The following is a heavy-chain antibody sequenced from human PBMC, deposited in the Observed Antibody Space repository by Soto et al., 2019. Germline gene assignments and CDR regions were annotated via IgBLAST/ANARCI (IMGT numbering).Heavy chain of an antibody. J-gene: IGHJ5*02. D-gene: IGHD3-16*01. CDR1: GFTFSSYA. CDR2: ISGSGGST. V-gene: IGHV3-23*01. Sequence: GGSLRLSCAASGFTFSSYAMSWVRQAPGKGLEWVSAISGSGGSTYYADSVKGRFTISRDNSKNTLYLQMNSRRAEDTAVYYCAKDKGRIPRPGGPFDPWGQGTLVTVSS. CDR3: AKDKGRIPRPGGPFDP.